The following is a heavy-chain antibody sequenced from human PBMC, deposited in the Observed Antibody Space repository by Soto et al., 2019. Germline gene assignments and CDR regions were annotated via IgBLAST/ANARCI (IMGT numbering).Heavy chain of an antibody. D-gene: IGHD2-15*01. J-gene: IGHJ4*02. V-gene: IGHV1-8*01. CDR2: MNPNSGNT. CDR3: ARGRLRYCSGGSCYLNY. CDR1: GYTFTSYD. Sequence: ASVKVSCKASGYTFTSYDINWVRQATGQGLEGMGWMNPNSGNTGYAQKFQGRVTMTRNTSISTAYMELSSLRSEDTAVYYCARGRLRYCSGGSCYLNYWGQGTLVTVSS.